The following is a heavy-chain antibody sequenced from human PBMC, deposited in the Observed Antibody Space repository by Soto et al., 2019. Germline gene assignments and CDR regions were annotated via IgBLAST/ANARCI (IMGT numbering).Heavy chain of an antibody. J-gene: IGHJ6*02. CDR1: GFTFSSYW. D-gene: IGHD3-10*01. CDR3: ARVSMVRGVIYYYYYGMDV. CDR2: INSDGSST. Sequence: EVQLVESGGGLVQPGGSLRLSCAASGFTFSSYWMHWVRQAPGKGLVWVSRINSDGSSTSYADSVKGRFTISRDNAKNTLYLQMNGLRAEDTAVYYCARVSMVRGVIYYYYYGMDVWGQGTTVTVSS. V-gene: IGHV3-74*01.